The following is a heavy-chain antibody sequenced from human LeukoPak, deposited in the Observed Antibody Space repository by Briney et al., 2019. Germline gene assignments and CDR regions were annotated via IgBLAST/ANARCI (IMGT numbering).Heavy chain of an antibody. J-gene: IGHJ4*02. V-gene: IGHV3-74*01. CDR1: GFTFSNYW. CDR3: AGGLPDY. Sequence: GGSLRLSCAASGFTFSNYWMHWVRQAPGKGLVWVSRINEDGSTTTYADSVKGRFTISRDNAKNTLYLQMNSLRAEDTAVYYCAGGLPDYWGQGTLVTVSS. D-gene: IGHD3-16*01. CDR2: INEDGSTT.